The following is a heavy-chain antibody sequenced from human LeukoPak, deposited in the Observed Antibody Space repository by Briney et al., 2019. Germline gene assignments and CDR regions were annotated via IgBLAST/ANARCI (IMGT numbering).Heavy chain of an antibody. Sequence: PGGSLRLSCAASGFTFSSYEMNWVRQAPGKGLEWVSYISSSGSTIYYADSVKGRFTISRDNAKNSLYLQMNSLRAEDTAVYYCARDESGTTGTTGFDYWGQGTLVAVSS. J-gene: IGHJ4*02. CDR1: GFTFSSYE. CDR2: ISSSGSTI. V-gene: IGHV3-48*03. CDR3: ARDESGTTGTTGFDY. D-gene: IGHD1-1*01.